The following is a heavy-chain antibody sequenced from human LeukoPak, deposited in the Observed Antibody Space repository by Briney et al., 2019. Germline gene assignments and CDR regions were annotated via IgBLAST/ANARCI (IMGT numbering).Heavy chain of an antibody. J-gene: IGHJ3*01. V-gene: IGHV3-23*01. Sequence: PGGSLRLSCAASGFTFSIYAMSWVRQAPGKGLEWVSAISGSGGSTYYADSVKGRFTISRDKSKNTLYLQMNGLRAEDTAVYYCVAWGNSGNSWGQGTMVIVSS. D-gene: IGHD1-26*01. CDR2: ISGSGGST. CDR3: VAWGNSGNS. CDR1: GFTFSIYA.